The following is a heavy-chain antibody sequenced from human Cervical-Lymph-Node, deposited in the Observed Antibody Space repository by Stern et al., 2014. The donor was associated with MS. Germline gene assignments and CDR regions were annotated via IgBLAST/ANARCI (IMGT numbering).Heavy chain of an antibody. CDR3: ARERVGRIAVARWFDP. CDR1: GFTFSSYG. V-gene: IGHV3-33*01. CDR2: IWYDGSNK. Sequence: VQLVESGGGVVQPGRSLRLSCAASGFTFSSYGMHWVRQAPGKGLEWVAVIWYDGSNKYYEDSVTGRFTISRDNSKNTLYLQMNSLRAEDTAVYYCARERVGRIAVARWFDPWGQGTLVTVSS. J-gene: IGHJ5*02. D-gene: IGHD6-13*01.